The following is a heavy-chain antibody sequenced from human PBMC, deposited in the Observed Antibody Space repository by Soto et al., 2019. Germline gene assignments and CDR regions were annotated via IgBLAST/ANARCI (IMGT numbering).Heavy chain of an antibody. CDR1: GFTFSSYA. V-gene: IGHV3-23*01. D-gene: IGHD6-6*01. CDR3: AKGPPPYSSSRPAGYGMDV. Sequence: GGSLRLSCAASGFTFSSYAMSWVRQAPGKGLEWVSAISGSGGSTYYADSVKGRFTISRDNSKNTLYLQMNSLRAEDTAVYYCAKGPPPYSSSRPAGYGMDVWGQGTTVTVSS. J-gene: IGHJ6*02. CDR2: ISGSGGST.